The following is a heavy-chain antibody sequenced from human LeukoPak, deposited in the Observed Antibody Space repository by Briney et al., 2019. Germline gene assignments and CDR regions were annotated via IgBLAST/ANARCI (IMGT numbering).Heavy chain of an antibody. D-gene: IGHD3-9*01. CDR3: ARGTDRYYDILTGYYEGGYYFDY. V-gene: IGHV1-18*04. CDR1: GYTFTGYY. CDR2: ISAYNGNT. J-gene: IGHJ4*02. Sequence: ASVKVSCKASGYTFTGYYMHWVRQAPGQGLEWMGWISAYNGNTNYAQNLQGRVTMTTDTSTSTAYMELRSLRSDDTAVYYCARGTDRYYDILTGYYEGGYYFDYWGQGTLVTVSS.